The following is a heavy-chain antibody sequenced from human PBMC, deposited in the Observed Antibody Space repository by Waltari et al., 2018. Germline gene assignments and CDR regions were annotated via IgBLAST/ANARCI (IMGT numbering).Heavy chain of an antibody. Sequence: QEHLVQSGAEVKKPGASVKVSCKASGYTLTGNYIHWVRQAPGQGLEGMGWINPKSGGTNDAQKFQGRVTVTRDTSISTAYMEVSSLRSDDTAVYYCAKSPWNGPLDYWGQGTLVTVSS. D-gene: IGHD2-8*01. CDR3: AKSPWNGPLDY. V-gene: IGHV1-2*02. J-gene: IGHJ4*02. CDR1: GYTLTGNY. CDR2: INPKSGGT.